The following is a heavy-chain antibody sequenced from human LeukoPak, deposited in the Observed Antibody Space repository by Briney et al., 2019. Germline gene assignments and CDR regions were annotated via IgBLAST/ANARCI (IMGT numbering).Heavy chain of an antibody. Sequence: GGSLRLSCAASGFTFSSYWMSWVRQAPGKGLEWVANIKQDGSEKYYADSVKGRFTISRDNAKNFLYLQMNSLRAEDTALYYCARGKWELLPVNYFDYWGQGALVTVSS. CDR2: IKQDGSEK. V-gene: IGHV3-7*03. CDR1: GFTFSSYW. J-gene: IGHJ4*02. CDR3: ARGKWELLPVNYFDY. D-gene: IGHD1-26*01.